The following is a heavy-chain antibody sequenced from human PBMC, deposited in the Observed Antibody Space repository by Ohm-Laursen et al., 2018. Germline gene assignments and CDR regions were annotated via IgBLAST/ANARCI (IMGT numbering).Heavy chain of an antibody. CDR1: GGSFTGHY. CDR2: IYTSGST. J-gene: IGHJ4*02. Sequence: SDTLSLTWTVSGGSFTGHYWSWIRQPAGKGLEWIGRIYTSGSTNYNPSLKSRVTMSADTSKNQFSLKLSSVTAADTAVYYCARSGYYYDGSGPVAPFDYWGQGTLVTVSS. D-gene: IGHD3-22*01. CDR3: ARSGYYYDGSGPVAPFDY. V-gene: IGHV4-4*07.